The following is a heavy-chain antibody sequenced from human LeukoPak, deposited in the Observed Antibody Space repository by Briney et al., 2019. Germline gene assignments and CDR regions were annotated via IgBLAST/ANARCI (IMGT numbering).Heavy chain of an antibody. J-gene: IGHJ4*02. CDR1: GDSVSSNSAA. D-gene: IGHD2-2*01. V-gene: IGHV6-1*01. Sequence: SQTLSLTCAISGDSVSSNSAAWNWIRQSPSRGLEWLGRTYRRSKWSNDYAPSVKSRIIINPDTSKNQFSLQLNSVTPEDTAVYYCARLHCTTSCYVVYWGQGTLVTVSS. CDR3: ARLHCTTSCYVVY. CDR2: TYRRSKWSN.